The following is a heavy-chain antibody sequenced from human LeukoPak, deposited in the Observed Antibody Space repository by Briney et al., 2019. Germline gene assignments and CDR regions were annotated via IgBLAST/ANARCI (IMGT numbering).Heavy chain of an antibody. D-gene: IGHD1-26*01. J-gene: IGHJ4*02. Sequence: GGSLRLSCAASGFTFSSYGMHWVRQAPGKGLEWVAFIRYDGSNKYYADSVKGRFTISRDNSKNTLYLQMNSLRAEDTAVYYCAKGASGSYKGSFDYWGQGTLVTVSS. CDR1: GFTFSSYG. V-gene: IGHV3-30*02. CDR2: IRYDGSNK. CDR3: AKGASGSYKGSFDY.